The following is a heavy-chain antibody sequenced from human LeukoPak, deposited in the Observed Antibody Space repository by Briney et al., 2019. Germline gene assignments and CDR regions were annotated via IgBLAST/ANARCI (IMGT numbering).Heavy chain of an antibody. CDR3: AREDQAASDY. CDR1: GFTFSSYA. Sequence: GGSLRLSCAASGFTFSSYAMSWVRQAPGKGLQWVSYISSSGTTIKYGDSVKGRFTISRDNARNSLYLQMSSLRVEDTAVYYCAREDQAASDYWGQGTLVTVSS. CDR2: ISSSGTTI. J-gene: IGHJ4*02. V-gene: IGHV3-48*04.